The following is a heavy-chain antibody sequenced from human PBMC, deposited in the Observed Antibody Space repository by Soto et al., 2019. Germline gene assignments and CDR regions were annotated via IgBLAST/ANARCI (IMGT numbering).Heavy chain of an antibody. D-gene: IGHD5-12*01. CDR1: GGSTSEKY. CDR3: VACLAASGLNVLAP. CDR2: IFANGHT. Sequence: SATVSLTGIVCGGSTSEKYWNWVRQPPGKRLEWIGLIFANGHTDYNPSLKSRVTMSVNACKNQSSLRLTSMTAADTAVYYCVACLAASGLNVLAPSARRTLVTVSS. J-gene: IGHJ5*02. V-gene: IGHV4-4*07.